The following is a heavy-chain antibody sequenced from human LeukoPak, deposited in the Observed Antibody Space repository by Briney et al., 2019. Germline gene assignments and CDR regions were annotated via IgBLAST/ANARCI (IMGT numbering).Heavy chain of an antibody. D-gene: IGHD3-22*01. CDR1: GGSFSGYY. CDR2: INHSGST. V-gene: IGHV4-34*01. CDR3: ARGYPGVNYYDSSDYYYRPLYFDY. J-gene: IGHJ4*02. Sequence: TSETLSLTCAVYGGSFSGYYWSWIRQPPGKGLEWIGEINHSGSTNYNPSLKSRVTISVDTSKNQFSLKLSSVTAADTAVYFCARGYPGVNYYDSSDYYYRPLYFDYWGQGTLVTVSS.